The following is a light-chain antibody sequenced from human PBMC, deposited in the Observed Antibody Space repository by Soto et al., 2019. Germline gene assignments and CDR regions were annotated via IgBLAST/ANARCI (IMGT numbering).Light chain of an antibody. J-gene: IGKJ1*01. CDR3: QQYGSSPTT. Sequence: PGTLSLSPGERATLSCRASQSVSSSYLAWYQQKPGQAPRLLIYGASSRATGIPDRFSGSGSGTDFTLTISRLEPEDFAVYYCQQYGSSPTTFGQGTKVDIK. V-gene: IGKV3-20*01. CDR2: GAS. CDR1: QSVSSSY.